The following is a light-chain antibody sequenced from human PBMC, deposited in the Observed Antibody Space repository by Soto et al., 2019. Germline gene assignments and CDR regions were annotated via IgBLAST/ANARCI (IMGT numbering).Light chain of an antibody. Sequence: DVRMTQSPSSLSASVGDTITITCRASRTINTYLNWFQQKPGEPPRLLIYGASSRATGIPDRFSGSGSGTDFTLTISRLEPEDFAVYYCQQYGSSPLYTFGQGTKLEIK. CDR2: GAS. CDR3: QQYGSSPLYT. CDR1: RTINTY. V-gene: IGKV1-39*01. J-gene: IGKJ2*01.